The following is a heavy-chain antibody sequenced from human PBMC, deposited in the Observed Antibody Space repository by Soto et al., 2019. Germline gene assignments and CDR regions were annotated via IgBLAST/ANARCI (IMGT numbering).Heavy chain of an antibody. CDR1: GFSFSNYA. Sequence: GGSLRLSCAASGFSFSNYAMSWVRQAPGKGLEYVSSISSDGGSTYYADPVRGRFTISRDNSKNTLYLQMSSLRAEDTAVYYCVKGRYYDSSGYYHPNLDYWGQGTLVTVSS. V-gene: IGHV3-64D*06. CDR2: ISSDGGST. J-gene: IGHJ4*02. D-gene: IGHD3-22*01. CDR3: VKGRYYDSSGYYHPNLDY.